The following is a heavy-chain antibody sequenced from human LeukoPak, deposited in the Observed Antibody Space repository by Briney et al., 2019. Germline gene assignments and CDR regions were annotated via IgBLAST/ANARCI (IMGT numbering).Heavy chain of an antibody. V-gene: IGHV3-30-3*01. Sequence: GRSLRLSCAASGFTFSSYAMHWVRQAPGKGLEWVAVISYDGSNKYYADSVKGRFTISRDNSKNTLYLQMNSLRAEDTAVYYCARDGAMVRGVIDEYWGQGTLVTVSS. CDR3: ARDGAMVRGVIDEY. CDR1: GFTFSSYA. D-gene: IGHD3-10*01. J-gene: IGHJ4*02. CDR2: ISYDGSNK.